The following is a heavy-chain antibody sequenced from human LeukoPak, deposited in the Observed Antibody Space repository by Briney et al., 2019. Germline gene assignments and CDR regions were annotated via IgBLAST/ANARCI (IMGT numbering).Heavy chain of an antibody. CDR2: ISGSGGST. CDR1: GFTFSSYA. Sequence: GGSLRLSCAASGFTFSSYAMSWVRQAPGKGLEWVSAISGSGGSTYYADSVKGRFTISRDNSKNTLYLQMNSLRAEDTAVYYCAKDPFVFGSATLDYWGQGTLVTVSS. D-gene: IGHD3-10*01. J-gene: IGHJ4*02. CDR3: AKDPFVFGSATLDY. V-gene: IGHV3-23*01.